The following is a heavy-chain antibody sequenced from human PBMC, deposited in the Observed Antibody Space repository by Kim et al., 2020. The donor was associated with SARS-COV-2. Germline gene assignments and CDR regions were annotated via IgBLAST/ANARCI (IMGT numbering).Heavy chain of an antibody. CDR1: GFTFSSYG. D-gene: IGHD6-13*01. Sequence: GGSLRLSCAASGFTFSSYGMHWVRQAPGKGLEWVAVIWYDGSNKYYADSVKGRFTISRDNSKNTLYLQMNSLRAEDTAVYYCAKEMQQQLVQIQYYYYYYGMDVWGQGTTVTVSS. J-gene: IGHJ6*02. CDR3: AKEMQQQLVQIQYYYYYYGMDV. CDR2: IWYDGSNK. V-gene: IGHV3-33*06.